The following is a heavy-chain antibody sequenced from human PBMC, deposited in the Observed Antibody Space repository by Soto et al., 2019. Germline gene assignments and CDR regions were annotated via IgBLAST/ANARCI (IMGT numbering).Heavy chain of an antibody. D-gene: IGHD6-13*01. Sequence: PGGSLRLSCAASGFTFSSYAMSWVRQAPGKGLEWVSAISGSGGSTYYADSVKGRFTISRDNSKNTLYLQMNSLRAEDTAVYYCAKDLVVSSSWYWFDPWGQGALVTVSS. V-gene: IGHV3-23*01. CDR3: AKDLVVSSSWYWFDP. CDR1: GFTFSSYA. J-gene: IGHJ5*02. CDR2: ISGSGGST.